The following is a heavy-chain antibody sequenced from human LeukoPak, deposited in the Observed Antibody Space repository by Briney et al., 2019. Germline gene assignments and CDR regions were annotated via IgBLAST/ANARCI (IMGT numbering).Heavy chain of an antibody. D-gene: IGHD3-16*02. Sequence: SETLSLTCTVSGGSISSSSYYWGWIRQPPGKGLEWIGSIYYSGSTYYNPSLKSRVTISVDTSKNQFSLKLSSVTAADTAVYYCARDDGMITFGGVIVNRHFFDYWGQGTLVTVSS. CDR2: IYYSGST. V-gene: IGHV4-39*07. CDR3: ARDDGMITFGGVIVNRHFFDY. CDR1: GGSISSSSYY. J-gene: IGHJ4*02.